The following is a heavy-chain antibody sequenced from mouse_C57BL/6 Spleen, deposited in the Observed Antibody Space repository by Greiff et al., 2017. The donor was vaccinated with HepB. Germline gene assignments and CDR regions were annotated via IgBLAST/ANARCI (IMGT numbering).Heavy chain of an antibody. V-gene: IGHV7-3*01. Sequence: EVMLVESGGGLVQPGGSLSLSCAASGFTFTDYYMSWVRQPPGKALEWLGFISNKANGYTTEYSASVKGRFTISRDNTQSILYLQMNALRAEDSATYYCARDYGNYYFDYWGQGTTLTVSS. CDR1: GFTFTDYY. CDR3: ARDYGNYYFDY. D-gene: IGHD2-1*01. CDR2: ISNKANGYTT. J-gene: IGHJ2*01.